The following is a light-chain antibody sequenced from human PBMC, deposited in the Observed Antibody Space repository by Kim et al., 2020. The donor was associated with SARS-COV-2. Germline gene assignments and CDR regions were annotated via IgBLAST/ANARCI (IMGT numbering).Light chain of an antibody. CDR3: HHYGTSSM. J-gene: IGKJ1*01. V-gene: IGKV3-20*01. Sequence: EVVLTQSPGTLSLSPGERATLSCRASQSVSSSSLTWYQQKPGQAPRLLIFAASTRATGIPDRFSGSGSGADFTLTISRLEPEDFAVYYCHHYGTSSMFGQGTKVDIK. CDR2: AAS. CDR1: QSVSSSS.